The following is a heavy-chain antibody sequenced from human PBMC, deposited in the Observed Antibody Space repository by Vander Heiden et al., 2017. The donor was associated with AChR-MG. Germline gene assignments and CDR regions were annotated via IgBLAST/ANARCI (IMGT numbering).Heavy chain of an antibody. D-gene: IGHD4-17*01. J-gene: IGHJ6*02. Sequence: QVQLQQWGAGPLKPSETLSLTCAVYGGSFSGYYWSRIRQPPGKGLEWIGEINHSGSTNYNPSLKSRVTISVDTSKNQFSLKLSSVTAADTAVYYCARGGLCGTTYCYYYGMDVWGQGTTVTVSS. CDR3: ARGGLCGTTYCYYYGMDV. CDR1: GGSFSGYY. CDR2: INHSGST. V-gene: IGHV4-34*01.